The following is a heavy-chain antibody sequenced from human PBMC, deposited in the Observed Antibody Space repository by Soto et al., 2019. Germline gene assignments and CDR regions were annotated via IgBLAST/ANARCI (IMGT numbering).Heavy chain of an antibody. Sequence: QVRLVESGGGVVQPGRSLRLSCAASGFNFGVFGMHWVRQAPGKGLEWLSVLSYEGSEEYYADSVRGRFTISRDNSKNTLFLQMDSLRVDDTGVYYCALTRRSSLLEVAGPGFEYWGQGTLVTGS. CDR1: GFNFGVFG. V-gene: IGHV3-30*03. CDR3: ALTRRSSLLEVAGPGFEY. D-gene: IGHD6-19*01. J-gene: IGHJ4*02. CDR2: LSYEGSEE.